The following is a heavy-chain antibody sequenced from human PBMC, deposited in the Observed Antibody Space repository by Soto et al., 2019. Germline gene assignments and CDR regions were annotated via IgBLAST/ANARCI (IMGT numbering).Heavy chain of an antibody. CDR3: AGDRSGRPTGWYLSYYGMEV. V-gene: IGHV1-46*01. CDR2: FNPSDGST. Sequence: QVQLVQSGAEVKKPGASVKISCTASGYTLTNKFIHWIRQAPGQGLEWMGMFNPSDGSTRFAQKFQDRVTLTRDTSTSTVYMELSRLRSADAAVYYCAGDRSGRPTGWYLSYYGMEVWGQGTTVTVTS. D-gene: IGHD6-19*01. J-gene: IGHJ6*02. CDR1: GYTLTNKF.